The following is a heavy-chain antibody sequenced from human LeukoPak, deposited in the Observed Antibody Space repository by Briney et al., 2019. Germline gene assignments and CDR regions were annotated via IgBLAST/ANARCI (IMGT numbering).Heavy chain of an antibody. Sequence: PSETLSLTCTVSGYSISSGYYWGWIRQPPGKGLEWIGSIYYSGSTYYNPSLKSRVTISVDTSKNQFSLKLSSVTAADTAVYYCASDESYFDYWGQGTLVTVSS. J-gene: IGHJ4*02. CDR1: GYSISSGYY. CDR2: IYYSGST. CDR3: ASDESYFDY. V-gene: IGHV4-38-2*02.